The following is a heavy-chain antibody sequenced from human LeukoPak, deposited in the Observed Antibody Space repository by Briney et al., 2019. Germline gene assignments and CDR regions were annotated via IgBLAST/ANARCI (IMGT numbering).Heavy chain of an antibody. CDR3: ARGITMIVDY. CDR1: GFIFSDYS. J-gene: IGHJ4*02. CDR2: IKQDGSEK. D-gene: IGHD3-22*01. Sequence: GGSLRLSCAASGFIFSDYSMNWVRQAPGKGLEWVANIKQDGSEKYYVDSVKGRFTISRDNAKNSLYLQMNSLRAEDTAVYYCARGITMIVDYWGQGTLVTVSS. V-gene: IGHV3-7*04.